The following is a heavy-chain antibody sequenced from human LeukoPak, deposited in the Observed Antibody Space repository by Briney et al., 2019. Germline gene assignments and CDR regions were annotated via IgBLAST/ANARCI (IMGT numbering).Heavy chain of an antibody. CDR2: ISASGGST. V-gene: IGHV3-23*01. D-gene: IGHD4-17*01. CDR3: AKDRAAYGDNPLFDY. Sequence: GGSLRLSCAAAGFTFNTYAMTWVRQASGKGLEWVSAISASGGSTYYADSVKGRFTISRDNSKNTLYLQMNSLRADDTAIYYCAKDRAAYGDNPLFDYWGQGTLVTVSS. J-gene: IGHJ4*02. CDR1: GFTFNTYA.